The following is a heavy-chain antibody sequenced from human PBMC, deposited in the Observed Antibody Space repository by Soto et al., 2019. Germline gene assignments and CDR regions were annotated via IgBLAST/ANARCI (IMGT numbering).Heavy chain of an antibody. CDR1: GGSFSGYY. Sequence: QVQLPQWGAGLLKPSETLSLTCAVYGGSFSGYYWSWIRQPPGKGLEWIGEIKYSGSTKYNPSLKSRVTISVDTSKNQFSLKLSSVTAADAAVYYCARGGEKGYIYWGQGSLVTVSS. CDR3: ARGGEKGYIY. CDR2: IKYSGST. V-gene: IGHV4-34*01. J-gene: IGHJ4*02. D-gene: IGHD3-16*02.